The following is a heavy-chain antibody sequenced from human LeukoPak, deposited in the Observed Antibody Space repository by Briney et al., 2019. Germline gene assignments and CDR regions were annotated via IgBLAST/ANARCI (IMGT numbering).Heavy chain of an antibody. D-gene: IGHD2-2*01. J-gene: IGHJ4*02. CDR1: GGTFSSYA. Sequence: SVKVSCKASGGTFSSYAISWVRQAPGQGLEWMGGIIPIFGTANYAQKFQGRVTITADKSTSTAYMELSSLRSEDAAVYYCARDSGADIVVVPAASDYWGQGTLVTVSS. V-gene: IGHV1-69*06. CDR3: ARDSGADIVVVPAASDY. CDR2: IIPIFGTA.